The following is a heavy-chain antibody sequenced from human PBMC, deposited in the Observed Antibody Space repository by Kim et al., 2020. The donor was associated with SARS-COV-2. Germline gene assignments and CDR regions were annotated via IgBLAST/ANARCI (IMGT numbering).Heavy chain of an antibody. V-gene: IGHV4-61*02. D-gene: IGHD4-4*01. Sequence: NYNPTLKSRVTISVDTSKNQVSLTLSAVTAADTAVYYCARGYRTEDAFDIWGQGTMVTVSS. CDR3: ARGYRTEDAFDI. J-gene: IGHJ3*02.